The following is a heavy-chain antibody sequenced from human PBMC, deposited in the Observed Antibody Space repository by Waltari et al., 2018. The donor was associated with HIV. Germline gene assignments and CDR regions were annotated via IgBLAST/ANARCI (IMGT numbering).Heavy chain of an antibody. CDR2: ISYDGSNK. CDR3: ASVVVSGSYYNDFFDY. CDR1: GFTFSSYA. J-gene: IGHJ4*02. D-gene: IGHD3-10*01. V-gene: IGHV3-30*04. Sequence: QVQLVASGWGVVQHGRSLRLSCAASGFTFSSYARPWVRQAPGKGLEWVAVISYDGSNKYYADSVKGRFTISRDNSKNTLYLQMNSLRAEDTAVYYCASVVVSGSYYNDFFDYWGQGTLVTVSS.